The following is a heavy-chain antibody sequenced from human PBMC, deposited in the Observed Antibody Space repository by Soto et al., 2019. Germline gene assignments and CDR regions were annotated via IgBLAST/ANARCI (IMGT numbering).Heavy chain of an antibody. V-gene: IGHV3-15*01. CDR3: TTPKCIAAAVERY. D-gene: IGHD6-25*01. J-gene: IGHJ4*01. CDR2: IKSKSAGGAT. Sequence: EVQLVESGGGLVKPGGSLRLSCAASGFPFSDAWMNWVRQAPGKGLEWVGRIKSKSAGGATDYAAPVKGRFTISRDDLENTFYLQMDNLQTDDTATYYCTTPKCIAAAVERYWRQGTLVIVSS. CDR1: GFPFSDAW.